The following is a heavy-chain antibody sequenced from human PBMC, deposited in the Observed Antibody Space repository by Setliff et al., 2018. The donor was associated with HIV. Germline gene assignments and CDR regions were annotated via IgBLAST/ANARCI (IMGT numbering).Heavy chain of an antibody. CDR2: ISSSSSYI. CDR1: GFTFSSYS. D-gene: IGHD3-10*01. V-gene: IGHV3-21*04. Sequence: GGSLRLSCAASGFTFSSYSMNWVRQAPGKGLEWVSSISSSSSYIYYADSVKGRFTISRDNAKNSLFLQMNSLRAEDTAVYYCAKDRRYYYGSGSYAAETWGQGALVTVSS. J-gene: IGHJ5*02. CDR3: AKDRRYYYGSGSYAAET.